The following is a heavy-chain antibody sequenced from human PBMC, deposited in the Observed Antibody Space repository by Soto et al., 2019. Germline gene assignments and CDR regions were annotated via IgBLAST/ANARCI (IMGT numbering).Heavy chain of an antibody. CDR1: GGTFSSYA. Sequence: ASVKVSCKASGGTFSSYAISWVRQAPGQGLEWMGRIIPILGIANYAQKFQGRVTITADKSTSTAYMELSSLRSEDTAVYYCARSPAAFLFDYWGQGTLVTGSS. D-gene: IGHD6-13*01. J-gene: IGHJ4*02. CDR3: ARSPAAFLFDY. V-gene: IGHV1-69*04. CDR2: IIPILGIA.